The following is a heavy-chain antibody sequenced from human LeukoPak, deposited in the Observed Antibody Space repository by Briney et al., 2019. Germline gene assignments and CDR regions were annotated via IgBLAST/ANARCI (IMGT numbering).Heavy chain of an antibody. J-gene: IGHJ3*02. Sequence: GGSLRLSCAASGFTFSSYWMSWVRQAPGKGLEWVANIKQDGSERYYVDSLKGQFTISRDNAKNSLYLQMNSLRAVDTAVYYCARVASYAFDIWGQGTMVTVSS. CDR3: ARVASYAFDI. V-gene: IGHV3-7*01. CDR1: GFTFSSYW. D-gene: IGHD6-6*01. CDR2: IKQDGSER.